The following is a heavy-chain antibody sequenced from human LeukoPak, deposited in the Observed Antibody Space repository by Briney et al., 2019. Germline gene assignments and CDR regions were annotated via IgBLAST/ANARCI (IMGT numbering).Heavy chain of an antibody. D-gene: IGHD2-2*01. CDR1: GYTFTSYG. CDR3: ARVGVPAAAIDY. Sequence: ASVKVSCKASGYTFTSYGISWVRQAPGQGLEWMGGIIPIFGTANYAQKFQGRVTITADESTSTAYMELSSLRSEDTAVYYCARVGVPAAAIDYWGQGTLVTVSS. V-gene: IGHV1-69*13. J-gene: IGHJ4*02. CDR2: IIPIFGTA.